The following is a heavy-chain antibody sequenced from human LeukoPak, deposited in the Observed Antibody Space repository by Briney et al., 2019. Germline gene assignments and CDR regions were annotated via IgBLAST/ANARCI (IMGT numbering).Heavy chain of an antibody. CDR2: INPILGIA. V-gene: IGHV1-69*02. D-gene: IGHD2-21*01. CDR3: ARVRFATPYSSMDV. J-gene: IGHJ6*03. CDR1: GGTFSSYT. Sequence: SSAKLSCNAAGGTFSSYTISWGRHPPGQGIELKGMINPILGIANYAQKYQGSATITADKSTSTAYMELSTLRSEDTAVYYCARVRFATPYSSMDVWGKGTTVTVSS.